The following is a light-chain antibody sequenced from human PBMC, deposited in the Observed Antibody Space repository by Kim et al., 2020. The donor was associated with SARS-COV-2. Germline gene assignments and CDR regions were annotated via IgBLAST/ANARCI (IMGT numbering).Light chain of an antibody. Sequence: ASMGDRVTITCRASQRTSRWLAWYQQKPGKAPKLLINDASNLEREVPSRFSGSGSGTEFTLTIDSLQPDDFATYYCQQYYSFPYTFGQGTKLEI. CDR2: DAS. CDR3: QQYYSFPYT. J-gene: IGKJ2*01. V-gene: IGKV1-5*01. CDR1: QRTSRW.